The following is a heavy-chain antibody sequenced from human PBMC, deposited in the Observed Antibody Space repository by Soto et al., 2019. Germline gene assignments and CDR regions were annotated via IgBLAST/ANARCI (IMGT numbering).Heavy chain of an antibody. D-gene: IGHD2-8*02. J-gene: IGHJ3*01. Sequence: QVQLVQSGAEVKKPGSSVKVSCKPSGGTLSSLAISWVRQAPGQGLEWMGGLIPIFGTPNYAQKFRARVTIIADKSTNTVYMELSSLRSEDSAVYYCASPGGMSSGTKLGGVFDVWGRGTMVTVS. CDR1: GGTLSSLA. V-gene: IGHV1-69*14. CDR2: LIPIFGTP. CDR3: ASPGGMSSGTKLGGVFDV.